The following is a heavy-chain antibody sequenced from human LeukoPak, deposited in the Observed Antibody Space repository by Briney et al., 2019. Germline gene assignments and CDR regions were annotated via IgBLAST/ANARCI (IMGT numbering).Heavy chain of an antibody. Sequence: PSETLSLTCTVSGGPISSGGSYWGWIRQPPGKGLEWIGSIRYSGTMFFNPSLKSRVTISLDTSRNQFSLKLSSVTAAETAVYYCARHRPGTRTRFYHSSGWFDPWGQGTLVTVSS. CDR2: IRYSGTM. J-gene: IGHJ5*02. CDR3: ARHRPGTRTRFYHSSGWFDP. CDR1: GGPISSGGSY. D-gene: IGHD6-19*01. V-gene: IGHV4-39*01.